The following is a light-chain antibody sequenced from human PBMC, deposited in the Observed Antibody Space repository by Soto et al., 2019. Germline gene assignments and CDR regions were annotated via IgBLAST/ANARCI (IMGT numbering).Light chain of an antibody. J-gene: IGKJ1*01. V-gene: IGKV1-27*01. Sequence: DIQMTQSPSSLSASVGDRVTITCRARQGISNYLAWYQQKPGKVPKLPIYAASTLQSGVPSRFSGSGSGTDFTLTISSLQPEDVATYYCQKYKSAPRTFGQGTKVEIK. CDR1: QGISNY. CDR2: AAS. CDR3: QKYKSAPRT.